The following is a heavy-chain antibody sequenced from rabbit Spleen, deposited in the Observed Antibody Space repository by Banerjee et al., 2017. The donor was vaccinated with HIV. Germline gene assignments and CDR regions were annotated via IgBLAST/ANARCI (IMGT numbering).Heavy chain of an antibody. CDR1: GFSFSGSYW. CDR2: IDTGSSGFT. Sequence: QSLEESGGGLVQPGGSLTLSCKASGFSFSGSYWICWVRQAPGKGLGWIACIDTGSSGFTYYASWAKGRFTISKASSTTVTLQMTSLTAADTATYFCARDTSSSFSSYGMDLWGPGTLVTVS. CDR3: ARDTSSSFSSYGMDL. V-gene: IGHV1S40*01. J-gene: IGHJ6*01. D-gene: IGHD1-1*01.